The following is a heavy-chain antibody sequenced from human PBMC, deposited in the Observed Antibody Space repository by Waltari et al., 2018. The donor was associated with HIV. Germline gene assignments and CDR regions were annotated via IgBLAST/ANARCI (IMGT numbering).Heavy chain of an antibody. D-gene: IGHD3-22*01. CDR3: ARDQTMTRAFDI. Sequence: QVQLVESGGGVVQPGRSLRLSCAPPAFTFRSSYMHWVRQAAGKGLEWVAVISYDGSNKYYADSVKGRFTISRDNSKNTLYLQMNSLRAEDTAVYYCARDQTMTRAFDIWGQGTMVTVSS. CDR1: AFTFRSSY. V-gene: IGHV3-30*01. J-gene: IGHJ3*02. CDR2: ISYDGSNK.